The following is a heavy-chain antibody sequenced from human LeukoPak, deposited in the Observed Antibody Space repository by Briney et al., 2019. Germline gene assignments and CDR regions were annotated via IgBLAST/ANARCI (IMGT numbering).Heavy chain of an antibody. V-gene: IGHV4-59*12. J-gene: IGHJ4*02. D-gene: IGHD3-10*01. CDR2: IYYSGST. Sequence: SETLSLTCTVSGGSISSYYWSWLRQPPGKGLEWIGYIYYSGSTNYNPSLKSRVTISVDTSKNQFSLKLSSVTAADTAVYYCARGLKGITMVRGGWFYFDYWGQGTLVTVSS. CDR1: GGSISSYY. CDR3: ARGLKGITMVRGGWFYFDY.